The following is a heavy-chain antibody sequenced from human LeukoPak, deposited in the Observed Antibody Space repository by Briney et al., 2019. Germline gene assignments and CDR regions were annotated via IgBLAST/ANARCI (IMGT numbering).Heavy chain of an antibody. CDR3: ARGPRGVTASGANFDY. CDR2: INHSGST. J-gene: IGHJ4*02. V-gene: IGHV4-34*01. Sequence: PSETLSLTCAVYGGSFSGYYWSWIRQPPGKGLEWIGEINHSGSTNYNPSLKSRVTISVDTSKNQFSLKLSSVTAADTAVYYCARGPRGVTASGANFDYWGQGTLVTVSS. D-gene: IGHD2-21*02. CDR1: GGSFSGYY.